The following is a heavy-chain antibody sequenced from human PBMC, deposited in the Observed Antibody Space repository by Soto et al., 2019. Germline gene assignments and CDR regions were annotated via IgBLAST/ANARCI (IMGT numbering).Heavy chain of an antibody. CDR2: IYYSGST. D-gene: IGHD6-19*01. V-gene: IGHV4-59*01. Sequence: PSETLSLTCTVSGGSISSYYWSWIRQPPGKGLEWIGYIYYSGSTNYNPSLKSRVTISVDTSKNQFSLKLSSVTAADTAVYYCARARLEYSSGWYYFDYWGQGTLVTVSS. CDR1: GGSISSYY. CDR3: ARARLEYSSGWYYFDY. J-gene: IGHJ4*02.